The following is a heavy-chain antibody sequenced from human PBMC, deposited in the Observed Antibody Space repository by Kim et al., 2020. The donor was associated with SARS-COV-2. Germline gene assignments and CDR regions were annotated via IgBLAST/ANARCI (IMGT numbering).Heavy chain of an antibody. CDR2: IWYDGSNK. CDR1: GFTFSSYG. CDR3: AKAPFGWQLVPFYFDY. Sequence: GGSLRLSCAASGFTFSSYGMHWVRQAPGKGLEWVAVIWYDGSNKYYADSVKGRFTISRDNSKNTLYLQMNSLRAEDTAVYYCAKAPFGWQLVPFYFDYWGQGTLVTVSS. J-gene: IGHJ4*02. D-gene: IGHD6-13*01. V-gene: IGHV3-33*06.